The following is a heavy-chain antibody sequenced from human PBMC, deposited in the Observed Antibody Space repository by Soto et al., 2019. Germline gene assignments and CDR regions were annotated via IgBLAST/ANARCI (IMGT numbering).Heavy chain of an antibody. J-gene: IGHJ4*02. CDR2: IYYSGST. CDR1: GGSISSYY. D-gene: IGHD1-20*01. Sequence: PSETLSLTCTVSGGSISSYYWSWIRQPPGKGLEWIGYIYYSGSTNYNPSLKSRVTISADTSKNQFSLKLSSVTAADTAVYYCARLGGWLRLRGYNWNDDHFDYWGQGTLVTSPQ. V-gene: IGHV4-59*01. CDR3: ARLGGWLRLRGYNWNDDHFDY.